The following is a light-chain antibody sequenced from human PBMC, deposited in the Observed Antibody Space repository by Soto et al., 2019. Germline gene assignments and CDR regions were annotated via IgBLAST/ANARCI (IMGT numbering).Light chain of an antibody. CDR2: DVS. Sequence: QSVLTQPGSVSGSPGQAITISCTGTSSDVVGYNYVSWYQHHPGKAPKLMIYDVSNRPSGVSNRFSGSKSGNTASLTISGLQPEDEADYYCCSYTTSNTRQIVFGTGTKLTVL. J-gene: IGLJ1*01. V-gene: IGLV2-14*03. CDR3: CSYTTSNTRQIV. CDR1: SSDVVGYNY.